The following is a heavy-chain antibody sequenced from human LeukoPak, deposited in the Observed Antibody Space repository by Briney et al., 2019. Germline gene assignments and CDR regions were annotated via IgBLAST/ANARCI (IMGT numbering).Heavy chain of an antibody. D-gene: IGHD6-19*01. CDR3: ARGRIAVAGTGDDY. CDR2: INPNSGGT. J-gene: IGHJ4*02. CDR1: GYTFTGYY. V-gene: IGHV1-2*02. Sequence: ASVKVSCKASGYTFTGYYMHWVRRAPGQGLEWMGWINPNSGGTNYAQKFQGRVTMTRDTSISTAYMELSRLRSDDTAVYYCARGRIAVAGTGDDYWGQGTLVTVSS.